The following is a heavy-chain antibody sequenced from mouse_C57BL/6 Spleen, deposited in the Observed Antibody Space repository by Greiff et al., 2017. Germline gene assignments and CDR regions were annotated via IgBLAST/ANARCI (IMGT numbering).Heavy chain of an antibody. CDR3: AKNLGVARAMDY. J-gene: IGHJ4*01. Sequence: VMLVESGPGLVQPSQSLSITCTVSGFSLTSYGVHWVRQPPGKGLEWLGVIWSGGSTDYNAAFISRLSISKDNSKSQVFFKMNSLQADDTAIYYCAKNLGVARAMDYWGQGTSVTVSS. V-gene: IGHV2-4*01. CDR1: GFSLTSYG. D-gene: IGHD1-1*02. CDR2: IWSGGST.